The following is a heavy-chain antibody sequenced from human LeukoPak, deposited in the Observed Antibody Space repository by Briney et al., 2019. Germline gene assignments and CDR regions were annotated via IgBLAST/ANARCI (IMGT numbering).Heavy chain of an antibody. CDR1: GGSVSSGDYY. CDR2: IYTSGST. CDR3: ATLDSSGWYVY. V-gene: IGHV4-61*02. D-gene: IGHD6-19*01. Sequence: SETLSLTCTVSGGSVSSGDYYWTWIRQPAGKGLEWIGRIYTSGSTSYSPSPKSRVTISLDTSKNQFSLKLSSVTAADTAVYYCATLDSSGWYVYWGQGTLVTVSP. J-gene: IGHJ4*02.